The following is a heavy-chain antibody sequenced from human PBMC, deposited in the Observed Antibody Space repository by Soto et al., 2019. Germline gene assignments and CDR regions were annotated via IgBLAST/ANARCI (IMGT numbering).Heavy chain of an antibody. CDR3: PSAGAVIIRVNIGAAEH. D-gene: IGHD3-3*01. J-gene: IGHJ1*01. Sequence: QVHLQQWGAGLLKPAETLSLTCTVNGGAFNGYYWTWIRQSPGKGLQWSWAITHSGTVDYNPSLVIRVTFSIHASKKEFPMTLSSVPAAGPAVYSCPSAGAVIIRVNIGAAEHGGPAKLVTVPS. CDR1: GGAFNGYY. V-gene: IGHV4-34*01. CDR2: ITHSGTV.